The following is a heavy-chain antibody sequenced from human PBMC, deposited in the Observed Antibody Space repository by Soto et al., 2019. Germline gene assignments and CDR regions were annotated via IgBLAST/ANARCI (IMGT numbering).Heavy chain of an antibody. CDR3: ARVSLAIEQWLVNDY. CDR2: INAGNGNT. V-gene: IGHV1-3*01. J-gene: IGHJ4*02. D-gene: IGHD6-19*01. Sequence: ASVKVSCKASGYTFTSYAMHWVRQAPGQRLEWMGWINAGNGNTKYSQKFQGRVTITRDTSASTAYMELSSLRSEDTAVYYCARVSLAIEQWLVNDYWGQGTLVTVSS. CDR1: GYTFTSYA.